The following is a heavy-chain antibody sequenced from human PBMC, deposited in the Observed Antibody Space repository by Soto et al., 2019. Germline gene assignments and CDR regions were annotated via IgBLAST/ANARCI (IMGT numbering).Heavy chain of an antibody. J-gene: IGHJ6*02. CDR1: GDSVSSNSAA. CDR2: TYYRSKWYN. D-gene: IGHD6-13*01. V-gene: IGHV6-1*01. Sequence: QTLSLTCVISGDSVSSNSAAWNWIRQSPSRGLEWLGRTYYRSKWYNDYAVSVKSRITINPDTSKNQFSLQLNSVTPEDTAVYYCARVGAQYSSSWYEGVYYYYGMDVWGQGTTVTVSS. CDR3: ARVGAQYSSSWYEGVYYYYGMDV.